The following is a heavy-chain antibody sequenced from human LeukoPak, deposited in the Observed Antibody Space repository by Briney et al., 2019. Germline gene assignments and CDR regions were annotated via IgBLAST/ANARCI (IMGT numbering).Heavy chain of an antibody. CDR2: INHSGST. CDR3: ERLWVTYYYDSSGPN. CDR1: GGSFSGYY. J-gene: IGHJ4*02. Sequence: SETLSLTCAVYGGSFSGYYWSWIRQPPGKGLEWIGEINHSGSTNYNPSLKSRVTISVDTSKNQFSLKLSSVTAADTAVYYCERLWVTYYYDSSGPNWGQGTLVTVSS. D-gene: IGHD3-22*01. V-gene: IGHV4-34*01.